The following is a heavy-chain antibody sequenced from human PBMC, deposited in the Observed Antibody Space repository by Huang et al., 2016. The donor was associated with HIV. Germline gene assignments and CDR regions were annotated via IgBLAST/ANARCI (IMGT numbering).Heavy chain of an antibody. V-gene: IGHV1-24*01. CDR3: ATSTPDVGAGVLRSAFDI. J-gene: IGHJ3*02. CDR2: FDPEEGET. Sequence: QVQLVESGAELKKPGASVRVSCKVSGYTVSELSLHWVRQAPEKGLEWRGGFDPEEGETIYAKRLQGRGTMTDDTSTDTAYMELSSLRPEDTAVYYCATSTPDVGAGVLRSAFDIWGQGTMVTVSS. D-gene: IGHD2-15*01. CDR1: GYTVSELS.